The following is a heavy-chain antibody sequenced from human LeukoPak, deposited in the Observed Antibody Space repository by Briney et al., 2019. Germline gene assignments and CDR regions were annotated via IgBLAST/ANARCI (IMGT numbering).Heavy chain of an antibody. V-gene: IGHV3-74*03. CDR1: GFTFSSYW. D-gene: IGHD4-23*01. J-gene: IGHJ1*01. Sequence: GGSLRLSCAGSGFTFSSYWMHWVRQAPGKGLMWVSGINTDGSSTMYADSVKGRFTISRDNAKNTLYLQMNSLRGEDTAVYHCYGGNAEHWGQGTLVTVSS. CDR3: YGGNAEH. CDR2: INTDGSST.